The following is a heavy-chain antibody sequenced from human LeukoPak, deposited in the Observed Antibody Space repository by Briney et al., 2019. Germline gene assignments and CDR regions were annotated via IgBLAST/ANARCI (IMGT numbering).Heavy chain of an antibody. Sequence: GESLKISCRVSGDGFDNYWIGWVRHMSGEGLQWVAIIHPSSSATHYSPSFQGRVSISADKTITTAYLQWNSLRTSDTAIYFCARTGHLAQLGVDWFDPWGQGTLVTVSS. V-gene: IGHV5-51*01. CDR2: IHPSSSAT. J-gene: IGHJ5*02. D-gene: IGHD2-8*01. CDR1: GDGFDNYW. CDR3: ARTGHLAQLGVDWFDP.